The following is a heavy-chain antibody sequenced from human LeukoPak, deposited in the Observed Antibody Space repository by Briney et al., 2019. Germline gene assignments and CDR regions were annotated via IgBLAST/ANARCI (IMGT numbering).Heavy chain of an antibody. J-gene: IGHJ3*01. CDR3: AKHESLIAFDV. CDR1: GGSISTSSYY. CDR2: IHYSGST. V-gene: IGHV4-39*01. Sequence: SETLSLTCSVSGGSISTSSYYWGWIRQPPGMGLEWIGTIHYSGSTNYSPSLKSRVTMSIDTSKNQFSLRLSSVTAADTAVYYCAKHESLIAFDVRGQGTMVTVSS.